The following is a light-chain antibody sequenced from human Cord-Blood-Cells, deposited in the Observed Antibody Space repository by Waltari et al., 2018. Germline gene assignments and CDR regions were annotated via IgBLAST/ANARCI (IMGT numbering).Light chain of an antibody. V-gene: IGLV1-51*01. CDR1: SSNIGNTY. CDR2: ENN. Sequence: QSVLTQPPSVSAAPGQKVTISCSGSSSNIGNTYVSCYQSLPGTAPKLLIYENNKRPSGIPDRFSGSKSGTSATLGITGLQTGDEADYYCGTWDSSLSAWVFGGGTKLTVL. CDR3: GTWDSSLSAWV. J-gene: IGLJ2*01.